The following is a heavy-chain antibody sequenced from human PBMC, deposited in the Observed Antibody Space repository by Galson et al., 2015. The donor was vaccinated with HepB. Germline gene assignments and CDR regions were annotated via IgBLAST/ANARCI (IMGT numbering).Heavy chain of an antibody. V-gene: IGHV1-69*13. D-gene: IGHD1-14*01. Sequence: SVKVSCKASGGTFSSYAISWVRQAPGQGLEWMGGIIPIFGTANYAQKFQGRVTITADESTSTAYMELSSLRSEDMVVYYCARDASISLTAEYFQHWGRGTLVTVSS. J-gene: IGHJ1*01. CDR1: GGTFSSYA. CDR2: IIPIFGTA. CDR3: ARDASISLTAEYFQH.